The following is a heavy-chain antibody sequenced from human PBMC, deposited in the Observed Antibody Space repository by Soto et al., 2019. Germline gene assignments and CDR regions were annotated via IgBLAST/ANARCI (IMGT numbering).Heavy chain of an antibody. D-gene: IGHD6-19*01. CDR3: AGVSPTYSSGWYDYFDY. CDR1: GYTFTSYG. Sequence: QVQLVQSGAEVKKPGASVKVSCKASGYTFTSYGISWVRQAPGQGLEWMGWISAYNGNTNYAQKLQGRATMTTDTSTSTAYMELRSLRYDDTAVYYCAGVSPTYSSGWYDYFDYWGQGNLVTVSS. J-gene: IGHJ4*02. CDR2: ISAYNGNT. V-gene: IGHV1-18*01.